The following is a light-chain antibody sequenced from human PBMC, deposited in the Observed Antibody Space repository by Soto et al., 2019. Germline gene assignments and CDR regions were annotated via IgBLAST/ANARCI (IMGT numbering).Light chain of an antibody. CDR3: RSYAGTSTLV. Sequence: QSVLAQPASVSGSPGQSITISCTGTSSDVGGYNYVSWYQQHPGKAPQLIIYEVSNRPSGVSNRFSGSQSGNTASLTISGLQAEDEADYYCRSYAGTSTLVFGTGTKLTVL. V-gene: IGLV2-14*01. CDR1: SSDVGGYNY. CDR2: EVS. J-gene: IGLJ1*01.